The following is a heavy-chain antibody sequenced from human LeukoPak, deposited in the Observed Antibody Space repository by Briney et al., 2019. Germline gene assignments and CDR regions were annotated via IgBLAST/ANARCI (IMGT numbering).Heavy chain of an antibody. J-gene: IGHJ6*02. D-gene: IGHD6-13*01. Sequence: PGGSLRLSCAASGFTFSSYAMSWVRQAPGMGLEWVSVITGSGGNTYYADPVKGRFTISKDNSKNTVYLQVSSLRVDDTAVYYCAKAASSSWPSYYYGMDVWGQGTTVTVSS. CDR3: AKAASSSWPSYYYGMDV. CDR2: ITGSGGNT. V-gene: IGHV3-23*01. CDR1: GFTFSSYA.